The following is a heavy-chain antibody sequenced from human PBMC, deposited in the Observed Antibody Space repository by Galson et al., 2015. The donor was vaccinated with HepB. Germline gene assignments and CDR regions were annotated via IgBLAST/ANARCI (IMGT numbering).Heavy chain of an antibody. D-gene: IGHD1-26*01. V-gene: IGHV1-58*02. Sequence: SVKVSCKASGFTFTKSAMQWVRQSRGQRLEWIGWTVVGSGNTNYAQKFQERVTITRDLSTSTAYMELTSLRYEDTAVYYCAAVGGSSPGTSLWGQGTLVIVSS. CDR1: GFTFTKSA. CDR3: AAVGGSSPGTSL. J-gene: IGHJ4*02. CDR2: TVVGSGNT.